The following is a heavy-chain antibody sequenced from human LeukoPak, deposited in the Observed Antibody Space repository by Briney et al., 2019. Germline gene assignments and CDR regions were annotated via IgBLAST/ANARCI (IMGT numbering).Heavy chain of an antibody. CDR1: GGSISSYY. Sequence: SETLSLTCTVSGGSISSYYWSWIRQPAGKGLEWIGRIYTSGSTNYNPSLKSRVTMSVDTSKNQFSLKLSSVTAADTAVYYYARDLGYNWNERGFDYWGQGTLVTVSS. J-gene: IGHJ4*02. D-gene: IGHD1-1*01. CDR2: IYTSGST. V-gene: IGHV4-4*07. CDR3: ARDLGYNWNERGFDY.